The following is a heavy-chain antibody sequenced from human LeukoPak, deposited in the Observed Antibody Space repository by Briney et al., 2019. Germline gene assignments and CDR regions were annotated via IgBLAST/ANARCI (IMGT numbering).Heavy chain of an antibody. CDR2: IYSGDST. D-gene: IGHD3-9*01. J-gene: IGHJ4*02. V-gene: IGHV3-66*01. CDR1: RFTVSSIY. CDR3: AGAYGTYYDILTGYLDQDY. Sequence: GVSLRLSCAASRFTVSSIYMSWVRQAPGKGLVWVSVIYSGDSTYDGNSENGRFTITRDNTNNTLYLQMNSLRAENTAVYYCAGAYGTYYDILTGYLDQDYWGQGTLVTVSS.